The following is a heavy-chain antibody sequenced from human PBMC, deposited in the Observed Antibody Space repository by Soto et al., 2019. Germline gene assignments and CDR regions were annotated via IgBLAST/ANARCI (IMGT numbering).Heavy chain of an antibody. CDR3: ARPLVLGYCSGGSCYVFDY. CDR2: ISYDGSNK. J-gene: IGHJ4*02. Sequence: GGSLRLSCAASGFTFSSNAMHWVRQAPGKGLEWVAVISYDGSNKYYADSVKGRFTISRDNSKNTLYLQMNSLRAEDTAVYYCARPLVLGYCSGGSCYVFDYWGQGTLVTVSS. CDR1: GFTFSSNA. V-gene: IGHV3-30-3*01. D-gene: IGHD2-15*01.